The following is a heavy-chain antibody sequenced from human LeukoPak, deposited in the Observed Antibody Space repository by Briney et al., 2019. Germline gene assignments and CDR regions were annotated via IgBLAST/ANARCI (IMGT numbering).Heavy chain of an antibody. J-gene: IGHJ6*02. D-gene: IGHD6-6*01. CDR2: ISSSSSYI. CDR1: GFTFSNYW. CDR3: ARNLDGSSPAPRYYYYYYGMDV. V-gene: IGHV3-21*01. Sequence: SGGSLRLSCTASGFTFSNYWMNWVRQAPGKGLEWVSSISSSSSYIYYADSVKGRFTISRDNAKNSLYLQMNSLRAEDTAVYYCARNLDGSSPAPRYYYYYYGMDVWGQGTTVTVSS.